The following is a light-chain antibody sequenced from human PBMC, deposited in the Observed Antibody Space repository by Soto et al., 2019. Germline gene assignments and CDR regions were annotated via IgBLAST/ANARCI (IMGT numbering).Light chain of an antibody. CDR2: EGS. J-gene: IGLJ1*01. Sequence: QSALTQPASVSGSPGQSITISCTVTSSDVGSYNLVSWYQQHPGKAPKLMLYEGSKRPSGVSNRFSGSKSGSTASLTISGLQAEDESDYYCCSYAGSSTYVFGTGTKVTVL. CDR3: CSYAGSSTYV. V-gene: IGLV2-23*01. CDR1: SSDVGSYNL.